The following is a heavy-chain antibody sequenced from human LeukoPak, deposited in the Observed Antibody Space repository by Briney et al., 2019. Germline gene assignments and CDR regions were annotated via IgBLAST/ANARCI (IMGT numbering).Heavy chain of an antibody. CDR3: ASGLWDYGSGSSDY. J-gene: IGHJ4*02. V-gene: IGHV1-8*01. CDR2: MNPNSGNT. CDR1: GYTFTSYD. Sequence: ASVKVSCKASGYTFTSYDINWVGQATGQGLEWMGWMNPNSGNTGYAQKFQGRVTMIRDTSTSTVYMKLSSLRSEDTAVYYCASGLWDYGSGSSDYWGQGTLVTVSS. D-gene: IGHD3-10*01.